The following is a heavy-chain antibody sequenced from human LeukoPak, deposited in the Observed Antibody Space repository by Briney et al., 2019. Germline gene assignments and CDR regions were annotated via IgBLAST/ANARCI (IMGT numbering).Heavy chain of an antibody. CDR1: GFTFSSYS. V-gene: IGHV3-21*01. CDR3: ARNLHYYDSSGYYLDY. J-gene: IGHJ4*02. CDR2: ISSSSSYI. D-gene: IGHD3-22*01. Sequence: PGGSLRLSCAASGFTFSSYSMNWVRQAPGKGLEWVSSISSSSSYIYYADSVKGRFTISRDNSKNTLYLQMNSLRAEDTAVYYCARNLHYYDSSGYYLDYWGQGTLVTVSS.